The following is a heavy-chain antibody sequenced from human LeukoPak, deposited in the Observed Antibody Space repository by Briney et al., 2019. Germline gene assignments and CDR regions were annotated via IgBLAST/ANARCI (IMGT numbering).Heavy chain of an antibody. J-gene: IGHJ3*02. CDR2: ITYDGSNK. CDR1: GFTFSSYA. V-gene: IGHV3-30-3*01. CDR3: AREVMAKRRAFDI. Sequence: PGRSLRLSCAASGFTFSSYAMHWVRQAPGKGLEWVAVITYDGSNKYYADSVKGRFTISRDNSKNTLYLQMNSLRAEDTAVYYCAREVMAKRRAFDIWGQGTVVTVSS. D-gene: IGHD2-8*01.